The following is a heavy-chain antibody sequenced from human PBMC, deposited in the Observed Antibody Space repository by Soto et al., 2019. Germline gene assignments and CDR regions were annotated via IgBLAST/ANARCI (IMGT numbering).Heavy chain of an antibody. J-gene: IGHJ2*01. D-gene: IGHD4-4*01. Sequence: EVQLVESGGVLVQPGGSLRLSCAASGFTFSDYYMDWVRQAPGKGLEWVGRTRKRANNYTTEYAASVKGRFTISRDDSKHSLYLQMNSLKTEDTAVYYCARVTTVLWYFDLWGRGTLVTVSS. CDR3: ARVTTVLWYFDL. V-gene: IGHV3-72*01. CDR2: TRKRANNYTT. CDR1: GFTFSDYY.